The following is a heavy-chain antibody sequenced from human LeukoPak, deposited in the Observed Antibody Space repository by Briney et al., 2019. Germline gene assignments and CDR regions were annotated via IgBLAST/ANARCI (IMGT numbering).Heavy chain of an antibody. Sequence: PGGSLRLSCAASGFTVSSNYMSWVRRAPGKGLEWVSVIYSGGSTYYADSVKGRFTISRHNSKNTLYLQMNSLRAEDTAVYYCARVNVLRFLERTPYGMDVWGQGTTVTVSS. V-gene: IGHV3-53*04. CDR3: ARVNVLRFLERTPYGMDV. D-gene: IGHD3-3*01. J-gene: IGHJ6*02. CDR1: GFTVSSNY. CDR2: IYSGGST.